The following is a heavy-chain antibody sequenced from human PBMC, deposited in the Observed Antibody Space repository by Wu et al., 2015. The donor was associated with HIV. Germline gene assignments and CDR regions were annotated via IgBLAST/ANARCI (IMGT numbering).Heavy chain of an antibody. Sequence: QVQLLQSGAEVKKPGASMKVSCKTSGYTFTGDYIHWVRQAPGQGLEWMGYINPNNGGTNYAQKFQGRVTMTRDTSINTTYMEVRGLKSDDTAVYYCARSHKWLRLRYEGNFDYWGQGTLITVSS. CDR1: GYTFTGDY. D-gene: IGHD5-12*01. J-gene: IGHJ4*02. CDR3: ARSHKWLRLRYEGNFDY. V-gene: IGHV1-2*02. CDR2: INPNNGGT.